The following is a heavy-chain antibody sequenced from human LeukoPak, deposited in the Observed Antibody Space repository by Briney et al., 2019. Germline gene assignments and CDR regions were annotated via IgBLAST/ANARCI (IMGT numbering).Heavy chain of an antibody. CDR1: GTTFSRSA. CDR3: ARDDGSATMGFDF. D-gene: IGHD1-26*01. J-gene: IGHJ4*02. V-gene: IGHV1-69*05. Sequence: SVKVSCKASGTTFSRSAISWVRQAPGQGLEWMGGVIPILGTTNYAQKFRDRVSITTDESTSTAYMEVTSLRSVDTAVYYCARDDGSATMGFDFWGQGTLVCVSS. CDR2: VIPILGTT.